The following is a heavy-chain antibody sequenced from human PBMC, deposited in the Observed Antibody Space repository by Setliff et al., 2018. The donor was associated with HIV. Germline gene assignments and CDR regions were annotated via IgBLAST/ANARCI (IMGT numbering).Heavy chain of an antibody. J-gene: IGHJ2*01. Sequence: SETLSLTCTVSGGSISSNSYSWSWIRQPAGKGLEWIGHTYPSGSTNYNPSLKSRVSISVDTSKNQFSLKLNSVTAADTAVYYCARDLLLGGSSYWYFDLWVPETLLVTVSS. CDR1: GGSISSNSYS. V-gene: IGHV4-61*09. CDR2: TYPSGST. D-gene: IGHD3-16*01. CDR3: ARDLLLGGSSYWYFDL.